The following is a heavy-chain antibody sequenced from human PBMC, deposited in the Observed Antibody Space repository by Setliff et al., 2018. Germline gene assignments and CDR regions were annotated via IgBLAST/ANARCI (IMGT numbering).Heavy chain of an antibody. D-gene: IGHD3-16*01. J-gene: IGHJ3*02. Sequence: GASVKVSCKASGYTFAGYYMHWVRQAPGQGLGWMGWINPVLGTTDYSQKFQGRVTITADESTRTVNMELTSLRSEDTALYYCARGALNWAAFNIWGQGTMVTVSS. CDR3: ARGALNWAAFNI. CDR2: INPVLGTT. CDR1: GYTFAGYY. V-gene: IGHV1-69*11.